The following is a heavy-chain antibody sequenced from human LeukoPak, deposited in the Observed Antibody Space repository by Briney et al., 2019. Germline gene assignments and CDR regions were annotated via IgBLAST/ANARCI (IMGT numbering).Heavy chain of an antibody. CDR2: IYHSGST. CDR1: GYSISSGYY. Sequence: PSETLSLTCTVSGYSISSGYYWGWIRQPPGKGLEWIGSIYHSGSTYYNPSLKSRVTISVDTSKNQFSLKLSSVTAADTAVYYCARFLLLWFGNSPGWFDPWGQGTLVTVSS. CDR3: ARFLLLWFGNSPGWFDP. J-gene: IGHJ5*02. V-gene: IGHV4-38-2*02. D-gene: IGHD3-10*01.